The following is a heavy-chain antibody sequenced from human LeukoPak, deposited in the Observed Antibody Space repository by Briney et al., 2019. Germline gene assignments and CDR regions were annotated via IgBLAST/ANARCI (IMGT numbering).Heavy chain of an antibody. CDR1: GYTFTSYA. V-gene: IGHV1-3*01. D-gene: IGHD6-19*01. Sequence: GGSVKVSCKASGYTFTSYAMHWVRQAPGQRLEWMGWINAGNGNTKFSQKFQGRVTITRDTSASAAYMELSSLRSEDTAVYYCARVGYSSGWPYNWFDPWGQGTLVTVSS. CDR2: INAGNGNT. J-gene: IGHJ5*02. CDR3: ARVGYSSGWPYNWFDP.